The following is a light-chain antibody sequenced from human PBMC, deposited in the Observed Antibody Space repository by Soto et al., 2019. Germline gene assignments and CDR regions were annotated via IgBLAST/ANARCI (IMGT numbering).Light chain of an antibody. V-gene: IGKV1-9*01. J-gene: IGKJ5*01. Sequence: IQLTQSPSSLSASVGDRVTITCRASQGISSYLAWYQQKXGKAPKFLIYAASTLQSGVPSRFSGSGSGTDFTLTISSLQPEDFATYYCQQLSSYPITFGQGTRLEIK. CDR3: QQLSSYPIT. CDR2: AAS. CDR1: QGISSY.